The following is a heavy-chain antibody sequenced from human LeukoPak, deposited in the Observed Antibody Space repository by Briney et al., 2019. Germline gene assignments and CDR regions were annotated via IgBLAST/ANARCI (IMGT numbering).Heavy chain of an antibody. CDR2: ISSSGGST. V-gene: IGHV3-11*01. CDR3: ATGKRRYSN. CDR1: GFTFSDSY. D-gene: IGHD3-9*01. J-gene: IGHJ4*02. Sequence: GGSLRLSCAASGFTFSDSYMSWIRQAPGKGLEWLSYISSSGGSTYYAVSVKGRFTISRDNANNSLYLQMNGLRADDTAIYYCATGKRRYSNWGQGTLVTVSS.